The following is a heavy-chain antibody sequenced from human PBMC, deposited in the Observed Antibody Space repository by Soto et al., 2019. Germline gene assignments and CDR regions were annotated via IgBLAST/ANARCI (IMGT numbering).Heavy chain of an antibody. J-gene: IGHJ4*02. CDR1: GYTFTSYD. V-gene: IGHV1-8*01. D-gene: IGHD3-22*01. Sequence: GASVKVSCKASGYTFTSYDINWVRQATGQGLEWMGWMNPNSGNTGYAQKFQGRVTMTRNTSISTAYMELSSLRSEDTAVYYCARVMTDYYDSSGYYDYWGQGTLVTVSS. CDR3: ARVMTDYYDSSGYYDY. CDR2: MNPNSGNT.